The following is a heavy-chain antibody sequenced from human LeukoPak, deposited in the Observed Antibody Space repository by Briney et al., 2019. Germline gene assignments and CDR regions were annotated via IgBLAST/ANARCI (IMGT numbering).Heavy chain of an antibody. D-gene: IGHD3-22*01. CDR3: ARVAPIVNDYYDSSGYYDAFDI. V-gene: IGHV4-31*03. Sequence: PSETLSLTCTVSGGSISSGGYYWSWIRQRPGKGLEWIGYIYYSGSTYYNPSLKSRVTISVDTSKNQFSLKLSSVTAAGTAVYYCARVAPIVNDYYDSSGYYDAFDIWGQGTMVTVSS. CDR2: IYYSGST. J-gene: IGHJ3*02. CDR1: GGSISSGGYY.